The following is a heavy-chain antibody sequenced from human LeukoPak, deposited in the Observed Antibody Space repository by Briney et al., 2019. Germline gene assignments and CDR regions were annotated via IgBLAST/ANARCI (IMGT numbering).Heavy chain of an antibody. CDR3: AKDQQWLVRFGYFDY. CDR2: ISGSGGST. V-gene: IGHV3-23*01. CDR1: GFTFSSYA. Sequence: GGSLRLSCAASGFTFSSYAMSWVRQAPGKGLEWVSAISGSGGSTYYADSVKGRFTISRDNSKNTLYLQMNSLRAEGTAVYYCAKDQQWLVRFGYFDYWGRGTLVTVSS. D-gene: IGHD6-19*01. J-gene: IGHJ4*02.